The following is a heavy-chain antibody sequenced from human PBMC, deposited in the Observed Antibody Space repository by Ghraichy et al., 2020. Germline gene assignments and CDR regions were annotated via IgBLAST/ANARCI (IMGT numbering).Heavy chain of an antibody. CDR3: AKVRFGSTYYFDF. J-gene: IGHJ4*02. D-gene: IGHD3-16*01. CDR2: ISGSGGNT. Sequence: LSLTCAASGFTFSAYAMNWVRQAPGKGLEWVSAISGSGGNTYYADSVKGRFTISRDNSENTLYLHLNSLRADDSAVYYCAKVRFGSTYYFDFWGQGALVTVSS. V-gene: IGHV3-23*01. CDR1: GFTFSAYA.